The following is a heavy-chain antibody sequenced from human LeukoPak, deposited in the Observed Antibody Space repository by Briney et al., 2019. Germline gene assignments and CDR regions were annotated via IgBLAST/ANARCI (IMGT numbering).Heavy chain of an antibody. CDR1: GGSISSYF. CDR2: IYYSGST. Sequence: SETLSLTCTVSGGSISSYFWSWIRQPPGKGLEWIGYIYYSGSTNYNPSLKSRVTISADTSKNQFSLKLSSVTAADTAVYYCARTRDYYDGSGYSLFDYWGQGTLVTVSS. V-gene: IGHV4-59*01. J-gene: IGHJ4*02. D-gene: IGHD3-22*01. CDR3: ARTRDYYDGSGYSLFDY.